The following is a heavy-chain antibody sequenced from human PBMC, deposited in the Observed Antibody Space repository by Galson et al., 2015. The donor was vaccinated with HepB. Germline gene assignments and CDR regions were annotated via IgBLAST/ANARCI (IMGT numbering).Heavy chain of an antibody. Sequence: PALVKPTQTLTLTCTFSGFSLSTSGMCVSWIRQPPGKALEWLARIDWDDDKYYSTSLKTRLTISKDTSKNQVVLTMTNMDPVDTATYYCARSPADLGVVGADYWGQGTLVTVSS. CDR1: GFSLSTSGMC. CDR2: IDWDDDK. V-gene: IGHV2-70*11. CDR3: ARSPADLGVVGADY. D-gene: IGHD3-3*01. J-gene: IGHJ4*02.